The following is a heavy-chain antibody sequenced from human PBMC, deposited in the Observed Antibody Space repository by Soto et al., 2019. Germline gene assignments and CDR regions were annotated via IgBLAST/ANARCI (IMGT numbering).Heavy chain of an antibody. CDR2: MYPDDSDI. V-gene: IGHV5-51*01. D-gene: IGHD3-22*01. CDR3: ATAYVYDFENSNYYRDAFDI. Sequence: LGESLKLSCKASGYSFSFYWIGWVRQMPGKGLEWMAIMYPDDSDIRYSPSFEAHVTISADKSTSTAFLQWSSLKASDTAMYYCATAYVYDFENSNYYRDAFDIWGQGTLVTVSS. J-gene: IGHJ3*02. CDR1: GYSFSFYW.